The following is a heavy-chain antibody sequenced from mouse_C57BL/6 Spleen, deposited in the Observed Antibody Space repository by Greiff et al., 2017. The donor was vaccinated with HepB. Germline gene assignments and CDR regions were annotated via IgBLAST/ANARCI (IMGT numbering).Heavy chain of an antibody. CDR3: GSTAQATRYSMEY. CDR1: GYTFTSYD. Sequence: QVQLQQSGPELVKPGASVKLSCKASGYTFTSYDINWVKQRPGQGLEWIGWIYPRDGSTKYNEKFKGKATLTVDTSSSTAYMELHSLTSEDAAVYFCGSTAQATRYSMEYWGQGTSVTVSS. J-gene: IGHJ4*01. D-gene: IGHD3-2*02. CDR2: IYPRDGST. V-gene: IGHV1-85*01.